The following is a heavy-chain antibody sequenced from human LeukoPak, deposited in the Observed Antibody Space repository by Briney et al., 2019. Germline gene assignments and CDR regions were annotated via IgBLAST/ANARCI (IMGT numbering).Heavy chain of an antibody. Sequence: SETLSLTCTVSGGSISSYYWSWIRQPPGKGLEWIGYIYYSGSTNYNPSLKSRVTISVDTSKNQFSLKLSSVTAADTAVYYCARPVRGSYYPTYFDYWGQGTLVTVSS. J-gene: IGHJ4*02. V-gene: IGHV4-59*08. CDR3: ARPVRGSYYPTYFDY. CDR1: GGSISSYY. D-gene: IGHD1-26*01. CDR2: IYYSGST.